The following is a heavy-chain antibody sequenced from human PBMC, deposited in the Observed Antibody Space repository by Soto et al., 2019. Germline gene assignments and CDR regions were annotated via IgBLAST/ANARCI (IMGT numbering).Heavy chain of an antibody. Sequence: SVKVSCKASGGTFSSYAISWVRQAPGQGLEWMGGIIPIFGTANYAQKFQGRVTITADESTSTAYMELSSLRSEDTAVYYCARSGGDYDFWSGYRGGSYGMDVWGQGTTVTVSS. CDR3: ARSGGDYDFWSGYRGGSYGMDV. J-gene: IGHJ6*02. D-gene: IGHD3-3*01. CDR1: GGTFSSYA. CDR2: IIPIFGTA. V-gene: IGHV1-69*13.